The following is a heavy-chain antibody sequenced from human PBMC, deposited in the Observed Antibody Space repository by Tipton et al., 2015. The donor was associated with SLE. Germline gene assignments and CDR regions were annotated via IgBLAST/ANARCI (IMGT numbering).Heavy chain of an antibody. V-gene: IGHV1-18*01. Sequence: QSGAEVKKPGASVKVSCKASGYTFTSYGISWVRQAPGQGLEWMGWISAYNGNTNYAQKLQGRVTMTTDTSTSTAYMQVDSLRSDDTAVHYCARGDDDCSGGSCQLDDWGQGTLVTVSS. CDR1: GYTFTSYG. CDR3: ARGDDDCSGGSCQLDD. D-gene: IGHD2-15*01. J-gene: IGHJ4*02. CDR2: ISAYNGNT.